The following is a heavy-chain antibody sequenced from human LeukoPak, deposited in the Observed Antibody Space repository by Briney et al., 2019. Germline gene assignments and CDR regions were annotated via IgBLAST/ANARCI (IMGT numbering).Heavy chain of an antibody. CDR1: GGTFSSYA. CDR3: ARGVGSGYYSADY. J-gene: IGHJ4*02. V-gene: IGHV1-69*05. D-gene: IGHD3-22*01. CDR2: IIPIFGTA. Sequence: ASVKVSCKASGGTFSSYAISWVRQAPGQGLEWMGGIIPIFGTANYAQKFQGRVTITTDESTSTAYMELSSLRSEDTAVYYCARGVGSGYYSADYWGQGTLVTVSS.